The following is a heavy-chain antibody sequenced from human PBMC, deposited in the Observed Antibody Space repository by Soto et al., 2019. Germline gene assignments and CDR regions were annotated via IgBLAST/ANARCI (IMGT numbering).Heavy chain of an antibody. J-gene: IGHJ4*02. CDR1: GFTFSNYA. D-gene: IGHD3-9*01. Sequence: PGGSLRLSCAASGFTFSNYAMSWVRQAPGKGLEWVSAIGGSGDWTYYADSVKGRLIISRDNSKNTLSLQMNSLRAEDTAVYYCAREFYDILTGYYRQRRPTGEPPDYWGQGTLVTVSS. CDR3: AREFYDILTGYYRQRRPTGEPPDY. CDR2: IGGSGDWT. V-gene: IGHV3-23*01.